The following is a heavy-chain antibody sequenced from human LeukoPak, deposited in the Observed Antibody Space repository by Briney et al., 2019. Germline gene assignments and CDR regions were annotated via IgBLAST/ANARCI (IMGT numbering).Heavy chain of an antibody. CDR2: INPNSGGT. CDR1: GYDFTKYA. D-gene: IGHD1-7*01. CDR3: ARDAELSPRFDY. V-gene: IGHV1-2*02. Sequence: GASVKVSCKASGYDFTKYAVQWVRQAPGQGLEWMGWINPNSGGTNYAQKFQGRVTMTRDTSISTAYMELSMLRSDDTAVYYCARDAELSPRFDYWGQGTLVTVSS. J-gene: IGHJ4*02.